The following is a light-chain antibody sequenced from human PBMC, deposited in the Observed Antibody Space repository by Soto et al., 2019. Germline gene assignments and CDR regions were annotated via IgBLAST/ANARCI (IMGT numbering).Light chain of an antibody. CDR3: QQSYSTPWK. J-gene: IGKJ1*01. CDR2: AAS. CDR1: QSISSY. Sequence: DIQMTQSPSSLSASVGDRVTITCRASQSISSYLNWYQQKPGKAPKLLIYAASSLQSGVPSRFSASGSGTDFTLNTSSLQPEDIATYYCQQSYSTPWKLGAGTKVEIK. V-gene: IGKV1-39*01.